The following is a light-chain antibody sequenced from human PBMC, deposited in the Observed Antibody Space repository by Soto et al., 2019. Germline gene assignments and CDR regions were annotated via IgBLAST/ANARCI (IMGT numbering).Light chain of an antibody. CDR2: GAS. J-gene: IGKJ1*01. Sequence: EIVLTQSPGTLSLSPGERATLSCRASQSVSSSYLAWYQQKPGQAPRLLIYGASSRATGIPDRISGRGSGTVFHITISSQEPEDGAVYYCQQNGSSPRTFGQGTKVEIK. CDR3: QQNGSSPRT. V-gene: IGKV3-20*01. CDR1: QSVSSSY.